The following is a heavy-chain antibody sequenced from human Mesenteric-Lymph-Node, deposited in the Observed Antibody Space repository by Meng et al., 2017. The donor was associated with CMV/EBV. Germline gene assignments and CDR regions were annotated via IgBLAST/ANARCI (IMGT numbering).Heavy chain of an antibody. D-gene: IGHD4-23*01. J-gene: IGHJ4*02. CDR2: INHSGSN. CDR3: ARHQRWLKSEGGFNY. CDR1: CGSFSGYY. Sequence: VQLQQVGGGRLMPSETLSLTCAVYCGSFSGYYWSWIRQPPGKGLEWIGEINHSGSNNYTPSLQSRVTISVDTSKNQFSLKLSSVTAADPAVYYCARHQRWLKSEGGFNYWGQGTLVTVSS. V-gene: IGHV4-34*01.